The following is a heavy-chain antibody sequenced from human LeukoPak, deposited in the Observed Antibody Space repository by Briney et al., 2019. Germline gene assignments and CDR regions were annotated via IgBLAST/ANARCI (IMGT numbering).Heavy chain of an antibody. V-gene: IGHV1-18*01. Sequence: ASVKVSCKASGYTFTSYGISWVRQAPGQGLEWMGWISAYNGNTNYAQKLQGRVTMTTDTSTSTAYMELRSLRSDDTAVYYCARDFRVPAANWFDPWGQGTLVTVSS. CDR2: ISAYNGNT. D-gene: IGHD2-2*01. CDR3: ARDFRVPAANWFDP. J-gene: IGHJ5*02. CDR1: GYTFTSYG.